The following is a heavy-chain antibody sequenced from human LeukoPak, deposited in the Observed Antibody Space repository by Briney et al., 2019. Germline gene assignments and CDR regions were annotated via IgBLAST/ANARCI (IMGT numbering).Heavy chain of an antibody. V-gene: IGHV4-31*02. CDR2: IYYSGST. CDR1: GGXXSSGGYY. CDR3: ARQNSGSYSLSYYYYGMDV. J-gene: IGHJ6*02. D-gene: IGHD1-26*01. Sequence: XXLSLXXXXSGGXXSSGGYYWSWIRQHPGKGLEWIGYIYYSGSTYYNPSLKSRVTISVDTSKNQFSLKLSSVTAADTAVYYCARQNSGSYSLSYYYYGMDVWGQGTTVTVSS.